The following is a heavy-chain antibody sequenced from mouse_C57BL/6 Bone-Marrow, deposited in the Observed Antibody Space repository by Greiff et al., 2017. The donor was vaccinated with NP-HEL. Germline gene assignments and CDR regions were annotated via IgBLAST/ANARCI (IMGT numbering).Heavy chain of an antibody. Sequence: EVKVVESGGGLVKPGGSLKLSCAASGFTFSDYGMHWVRQAPEKGLEWVAYISSGSSTIYYADTVKGRFTISRDNAKNTLFLQMTSLRSEDTAMYYCARSTIRSYAMDDWGQGTSVTVSS. CDR2: ISSGSSTI. V-gene: IGHV5-17*01. D-gene: IGHD1-1*02. CDR1: GFTFSDYG. CDR3: ARSTIRSYAMDD. J-gene: IGHJ4*01.